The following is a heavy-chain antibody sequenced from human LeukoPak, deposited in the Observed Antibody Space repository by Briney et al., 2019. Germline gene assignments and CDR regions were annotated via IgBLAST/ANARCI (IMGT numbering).Heavy chain of an antibody. CDR3: ARAAAATNSWYYFDY. J-gene: IGHJ4*02. D-gene: IGHD5-12*01. CDR1: GDSISSGDHY. Sequence: SETLSLTCTVSGDSISSGDHYWSWIRQTPGTGLEWIGYIHYSGSTYYNPSLKSRVIISLDMSKNQFSLCLNSLTAADSAVYYCARAAAATNSWYYFDYWGQGTLVTVSS. V-gene: IGHV4-30-4*01. CDR2: IHYSGST.